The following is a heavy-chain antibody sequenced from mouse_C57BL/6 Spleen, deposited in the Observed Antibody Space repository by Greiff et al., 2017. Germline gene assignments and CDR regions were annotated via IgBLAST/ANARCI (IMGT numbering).Heavy chain of an antibody. V-gene: IGHV1-85*01. CDR2: IYPRDGST. CDR3: AREERLPPQYFDV. J-gene: IGHJ1*03. Sequence: VQVVESGPELVKPGASVKLSCKASGYTFTSYDINWVKQRPGQGLEWIGWIYPRDGSTKYNEKFKGKATLTVDTSSSTAYMELHSLTSEDSAVYFCAREERLPPQYFDVWGTGTTVTVSS. D-gene: IGHD3-2*02. CDR1: GYTFTSYD.